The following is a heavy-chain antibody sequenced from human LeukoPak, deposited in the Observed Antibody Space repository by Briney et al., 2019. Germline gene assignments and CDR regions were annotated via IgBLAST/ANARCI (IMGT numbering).Heavy chain of an antibody. D-gene: IGHD5-24*01. Sequence: PSETLSLTCAVYGGSFSGYYWSWLRQPPGKGLEWIGEINHSGSTNYNPSLKSRVTISVDTSKNQFSLKLSSVTAADTAVYYCARPHYKYRTHAFDIWGQGTMVTVSS. CDR3: ARPHYKYRTHAFDI. J-gene: IGHJ3*02. CDR1: GGSFSGYY. CDR2: INHSGST. V-gene: IGHV4-34*01.